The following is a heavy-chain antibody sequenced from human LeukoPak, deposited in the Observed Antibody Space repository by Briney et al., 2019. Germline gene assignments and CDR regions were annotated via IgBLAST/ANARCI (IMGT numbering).Heavy chain of an antibody. CDR3: AREGAGYSSGWYGEYFDL. D-gene: IGHD6-19*01. CDR1: GGSISSYY. J-gene: IGHJ2*01. CDR2: IYYSGST. V-gene: IGHV4-59*01. Sequence: PSETLSLTCTVSGGSISSYYWSWIRQPPGKGLEWIGYIYYSGSTNYNPSLKSRVTISVDTSKNQFSLKLSSVTAADTAVYYCAREGAGYSSGWYGEYFDLWGRGTLVTVSS.